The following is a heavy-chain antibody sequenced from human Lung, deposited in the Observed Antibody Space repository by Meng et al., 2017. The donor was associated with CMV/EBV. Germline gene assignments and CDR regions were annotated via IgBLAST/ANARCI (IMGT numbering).Heavy chain of an antibody. CDR3: VTDQDRLGGI. Sequence: GESXKISCVASVFSFSKHWMSWVRQAPGKGLEYLANINLYGSEKYYVDSVKGRFTISRDNAKNSLFLQMNSLRAEDTAVYYCVTDQDRLGGIWGQGTMVTVSS. CDR2: INLYGSEK. CDR1: VFSFSKHW. D-gene: IGHD5-12*01. J-gene: IGHJ3*02. V-gene: IGHV3-7*01.